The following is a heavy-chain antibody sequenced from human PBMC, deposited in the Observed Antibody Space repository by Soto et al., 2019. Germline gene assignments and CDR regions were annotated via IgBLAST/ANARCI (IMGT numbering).Heavy chain of an antibody. D-gene: IGHD2-2*01. CDR2: IYYSGST. CDR3: ARRFGGYCSSTSCYDPVEAFDI. J-gene: IGHJ3*02. CDR1: GGSISSGGYY. V-gene: IGHV4-31*03. Sequence: PSETLSLTCTVSGGSISSGGYYWSWIRQHPGKGLEWIGYIYYSGSTYYNPSLKSRVTISVDTSKNQFSLKLSSVTAADTAVYYCARRFGGYCSSTSCYDPVEAFDIWGQGTMVTVSS.